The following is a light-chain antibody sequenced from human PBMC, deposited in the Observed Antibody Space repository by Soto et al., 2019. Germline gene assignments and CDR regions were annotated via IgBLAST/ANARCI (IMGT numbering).Light chain of an antibody. V-gene: IGLV2-23*03. CDR2: EGS. J-gene: IGLJ3*02. CDR3: CSYAGSSTFDWV. CDR1: SSDVGSYNL. Sequence: QSALTQPASVSGSPGQSSTISCTGTSSDVGSYNLVSWYQQHPGKAPKVMIYEGSKRPSVVSNRFSGSKSGHTASLTISGLQAEDEADYYCCSYAGSSTFDWVFGGGTKLTVL.